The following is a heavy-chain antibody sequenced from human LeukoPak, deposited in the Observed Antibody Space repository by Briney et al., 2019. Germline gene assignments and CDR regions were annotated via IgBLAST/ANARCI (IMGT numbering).Heavy chain of an antibody. V-gene: IGHV3-30*04. CDR1: GLTSSSYA. Sequence: PGRSLRLSCAVSGLTSSSYAMHWVRQAPGKGLEWVAVISYDGSNKYYADSVKGRFTISRDNSKNTLYLQMNSLRAEDTAVYYCARGRFDITWGQGTLVTVSS. CDR2: ISYDGSNK. CDR3: ARGRFDIT. D-gene: IGHD2-15*01. J-gene: IGHJ5*02.